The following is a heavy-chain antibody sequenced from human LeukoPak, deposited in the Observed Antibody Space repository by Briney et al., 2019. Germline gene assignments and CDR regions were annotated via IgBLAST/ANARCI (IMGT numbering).Heavy chain of an antibody. CDR1: GGSISSYY. D-gene: IGHD6-19*01. Sequence: KPSETLSLTCTVSGGSISSYYWSWIRQPPGKGLEWIGYINYSGSTNYNPSLKSRVTISVDTSGNQLSLKLTSVTAADTAVYYCARATDSNGWLFDYWGQGTLVTVSS. CDR2: INYSGST. J-gene: IGHJ4*02. CDR3: ARATDSNGWLFDY. V-gene: IGHV4-59*01.